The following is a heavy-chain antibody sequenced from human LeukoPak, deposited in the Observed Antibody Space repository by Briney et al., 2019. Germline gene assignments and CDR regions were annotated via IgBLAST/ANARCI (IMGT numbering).Heavy chain of an antibody. J-gene: IGHJ4*02. CDR3: ARESGYSYGVDY. V-gene: IGHV4-34*01. Sequence: SETLSLTCAVYGGSFSGYYWSWIRQPPGKGLEWIGSIYYSGSTYCNPSLKSRVTISVDTSKNQFSLKLSSVTAADTAVYYCARESGYSYGVDYWGQGTLVTVSS. D-gene: IGHD5-18*01. CDR1: GGSFSGYY. CDR2: IYYSGST.